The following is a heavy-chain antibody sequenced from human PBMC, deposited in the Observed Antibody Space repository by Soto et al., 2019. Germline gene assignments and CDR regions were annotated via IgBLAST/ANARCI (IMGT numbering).Heavy chain of an antibody. D-gene: IGHD3-10*01. CDR1: GGTFSSYA. Sequence: ASVKVSCKASGGTFSSYAISWVRQAPGQGLEWMGGIIPIFGTANYAQKFQGRVTITADESTSTAYMELSSLRSEDTAVYYCALISNSMARGVIIVGGIDYWGQGTLVTVSS. V-gene: IGHV1-69*13. CDR2: IIPIFGTA. J-gene: IGHJ4*02. CDR3: ALISNSMARGVIIVGGIDY.